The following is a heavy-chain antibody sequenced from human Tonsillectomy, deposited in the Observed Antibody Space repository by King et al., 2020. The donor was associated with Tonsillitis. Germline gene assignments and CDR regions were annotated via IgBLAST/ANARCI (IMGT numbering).Heavy chain of an antibody. CDR2: INPSGGST. CDR1: GYTFTSYY. D-gene: IGHD4-23*01. J-gene: IGHJ4*02. CDR3: ARASVVTNYCFDH. V-gene: IGHV1-46*01. Sequence: QVQLVQSGAEVKKPGASVKVSCKASGYTFTSYYIHWVRQAPGQGLEWMGIINPSGGSTSYAQKFQCRVTMTRDTSTSTVYMELSSLRSEDTAVYYCARASVVTNYCFDHWGQGTRVTVSS.